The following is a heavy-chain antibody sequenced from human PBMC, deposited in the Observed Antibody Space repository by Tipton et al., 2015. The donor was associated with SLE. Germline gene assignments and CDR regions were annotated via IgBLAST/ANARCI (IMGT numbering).Heavy chain of an antibody. CDR1: GGSISSGSYY. D-gene: IGHD2-21*01. CDR3: ARHSLWHYFDY. V-gene: IGHV4-61*09. Sequence: TLSLTCTVSGGSISSGSYYWSWIRQPAGKGLEWIGYIYYSGSTNYNPSLKSRVTISVDTSKNQFSLKLSSVTAADTAVYYCARHSLWHYFDYWGQGTLVTVSS. CDR2: IYYSGST. J-gene: IGHJ4*02.